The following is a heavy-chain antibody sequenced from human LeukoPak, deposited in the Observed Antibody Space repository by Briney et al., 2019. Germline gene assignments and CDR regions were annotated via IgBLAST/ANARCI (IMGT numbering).Heavy chain of an antibody. CDR3: ARDQGLTAPPPYGLDV. Sequence: ASVKVSCKTSGGTFSTSAITWVRQAPGQGLEWMGRIIPVLNITTYAQRFQGRVTITADTSTSTVYMKLSSLRSEETAVYYCARDQGLTAPPPYGLDVWGQGTTVIVSS. CDR2: IIPVLNIT. J-gene: IGHJ6*02. D-gene: IGHD5-18*01. CDR1: GGTFSTSA. V-gene: IGHV1-69*04.